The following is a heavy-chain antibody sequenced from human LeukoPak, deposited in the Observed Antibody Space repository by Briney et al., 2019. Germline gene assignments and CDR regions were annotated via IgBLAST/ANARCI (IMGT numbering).Heavy chain of an antibody. Sequence: GGSLRLSCAASGFTFSDYYMSWIRQAPGKGLEWVSYISSSGSTIYYADSVKGRFTISRDNSRNSLYLQMNSLRSEDTALYYCAKDNDSGSYFHCWGQGTLVTVSS. CDR3: AKDNDSGSYFHC. CDR1: GFTFSDYY. V-gene: IGHV3-11*01. CDR2: ISSSGSTI. D-gene: IGHD6-19*01. J-gene: IGHJ4*02.